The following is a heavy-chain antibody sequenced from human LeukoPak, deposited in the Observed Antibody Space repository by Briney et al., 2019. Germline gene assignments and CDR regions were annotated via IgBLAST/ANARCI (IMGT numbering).Heavy chain of an antibody. CDR1: AGSISSYY. Sequence: PSETLSLTCTVSAGSISSYYWSWIRQPPGKGLEWIGYIYYSGSTNYNPSLKSRVTISVDTSKNQFSLKLSSVTAADTAVYYCARLEGHYYDSSGLDYWGQGTLVTVSS. J-gene: IGHJ4*02. CDR3: ARLEGHYYDSSGLDY. CDR2: IYYSGST. D-gene: IGHD3-22*01. V-gene: IGHV4-59*08.